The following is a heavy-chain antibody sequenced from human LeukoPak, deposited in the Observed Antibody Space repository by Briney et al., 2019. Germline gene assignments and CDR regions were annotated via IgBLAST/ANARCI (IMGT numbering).Heavy chain of an antibody. CDR3: ASQGWYMYYMDV. D-gene: IGHD6-19*01. J-gene: IGHJ6*03. CDR2: IYYSGST. CDR1: GGSISSSSYY. Sequence: PSETLTLTCTVSGGSISSSSYYWGWIRQPPGKGLEWIGSIYYSGSTYYNPSLKSRVTISVDTSKNQFSLKLSSVTAADTAVYYCASQGWYMYYMDVWGKVTTVTISS. V-gene: IGHV4-39*01.